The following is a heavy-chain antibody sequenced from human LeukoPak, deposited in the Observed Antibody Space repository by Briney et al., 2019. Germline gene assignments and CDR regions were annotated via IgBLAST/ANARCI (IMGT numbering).Heavy chain of an antibody. D-gene: IGHD3-22*01. CDR2: INHSGST. J-gene: IGHJ3*02. Sequence: SETLSLTCAVYGGSFSGYYWSWIRQPPGKGLEWIGEINHSGSTNYNPSLKSRVTISVDTSKNQFSLKLSSVTAADTAVYYCARENYYDSSGSQGAFDIWGQGTMVTVSS. CDR3: ARENYYDSSGSQGAFDI. V-gene: IGHV4-34*01. CDR1: GGSFSGYY.